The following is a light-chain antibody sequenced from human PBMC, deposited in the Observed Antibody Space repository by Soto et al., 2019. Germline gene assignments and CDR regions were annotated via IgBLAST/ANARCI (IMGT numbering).Light chain of an antibody. CDR2: AAS. J-gene: IGKJ1*01. CDR3: QQYYSYPWT. V-gene: IGKV1-8*01. Sequence: AIRMTQSPSSFSASTGDRVTITCRASQGIASYVAWYQQKPGKAPDLLIYAASSLKSEVPSRFSGTGSGTDFTLTISCLQSEDFATYYCQQYYSYPWTFGLGTKVEIK. CDR1: QGIASY.